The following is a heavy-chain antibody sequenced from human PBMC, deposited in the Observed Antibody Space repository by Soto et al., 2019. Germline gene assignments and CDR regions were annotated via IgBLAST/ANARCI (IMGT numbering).Heavy chain of an antibody. CDR2: ISSSSSYI. Sequence: EVQLVEAGGGLVKPGGSLRLSCAASGFTFSSYSMNWVRHAPGKGLEWVSSISSSSSYIYYADSVKGRFTISRDNAKIPVYLHMTSVSAEDTAVFYCARGYDRSGYYYHPALRFGGMDVGGQGTTVTVSS. V-gene: IGHV3-21*01. CDR3: ARGYDRSGYYYHPALRFGGMDV. D-gene: IGHD3-22*01. J-gene: IGHJ6*02. CDR1: GFTFSSYS.